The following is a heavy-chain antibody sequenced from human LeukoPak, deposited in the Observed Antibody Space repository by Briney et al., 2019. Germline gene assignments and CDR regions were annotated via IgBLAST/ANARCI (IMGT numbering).Heavy chain of an antibody. CDR2: IIPIFGTA. V-gene: IGHV1-69*13. CDR3: ARDLAVVTAFGQHAFDI. CDR1: GGTFSSYA. J-gene: IGHJ3*02. D-gene: IGHD2-21*02. Sequence: SVKVSCKASGGTFSSYAISWVRQAPGQGLEWMGGIIPIFGTANYAQKFQGRVTITADESTSTAYMELSSLRSEDTAVYYCARDLAVVTAFGQHAFDIWGQGTMVTVSS.